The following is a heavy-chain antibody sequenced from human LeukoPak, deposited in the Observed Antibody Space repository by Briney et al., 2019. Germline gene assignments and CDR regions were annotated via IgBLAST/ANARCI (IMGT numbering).Heavy chain of an antibody. CDR1: GFTFSSYA. CDR2: ISSSGDNT. CDR3: ARERRDFGDPLDY. V-gene: IGHV3-23*01. J-gene: IGHJ4*02. Sequence: GGSLRLSCAASGFTFSSYAMAWVRQAPGKGLEWGSAISSSGDNTYYADSVKGRFTISRDNSKNTLYLQLNSLRAGDTALYYCARERRDFGDPLDYWGQGTLVTGSS. D-gene: IGHD4-17*01.